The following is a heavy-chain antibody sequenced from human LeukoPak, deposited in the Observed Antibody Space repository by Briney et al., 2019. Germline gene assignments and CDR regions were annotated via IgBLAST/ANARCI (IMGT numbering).Heavy chain of an antibody. CDR2: IYTSGST. D-gene: IGHD5-18*01. CDR3: ARAPYIGYSYGYGVYYFDY. J-gene: IGHJ4*02. Sequence: SETLSLTCTVSGGSISSGSYYWSWIRQPAGKGLEWIGRIYTSGSTNYNPSLKSRVTISVDTSKNQFSLKLSSVTAADTAVYYCARAPYIGYSYGYGVYYFDYWGQGTLVTVSS. CDR1: GGSISSGSYY. V-gene: IGHV4-61*02.